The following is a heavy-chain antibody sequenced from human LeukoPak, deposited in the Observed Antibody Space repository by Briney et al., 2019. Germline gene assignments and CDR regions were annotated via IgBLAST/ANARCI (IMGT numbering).Heavy chain of an antibody. Sequence: PSETLSLTCTVSGGSISSDSYYWAWIRQPPGKGLEWIASIYYSGSTYYNPSLKSRVTISVDTSRNQFSLKLNSVTAADMAVYYCASLAVAGLSEGYWGQGTLVTVSS. V-gene: IGHV4-39*01. CDR2: IYYSGST. D-gene: IGHD6-19*01. CDR1: GGSISSDSYY. J-gene: IGHJ4*02. CDR3: ASLAVAGLSEGY.